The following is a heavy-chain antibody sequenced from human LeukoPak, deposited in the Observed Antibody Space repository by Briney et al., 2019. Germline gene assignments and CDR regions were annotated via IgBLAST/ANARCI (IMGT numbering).Heavy chain of an antibody. J-gene: IGHJ6*02. V-gene: IGHV3-7*03. CDR1: GFALSSHW. CDR3: ARNNGMDV. Sequence: GGSLRLSCAASGFALSSHWMTWVRQVPGRGPEWVANVNRDGSETYYLDSLKGRFTISKDNAKNSLYLQMNSLRAEDTALYHCARNNGMDVWGQGTTVIVSS. CDR2: VNRDGSET.